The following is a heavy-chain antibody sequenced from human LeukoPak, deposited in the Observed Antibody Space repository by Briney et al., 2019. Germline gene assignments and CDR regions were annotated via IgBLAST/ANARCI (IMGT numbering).Heavy chain of an antibody. D-gene: IGHD5-12*01. Sequence: ASLILSCAASGFTFSSYSMNCVRPAPGKGLQWFSSISSSSSYIYYADSVKGRFTISRDNAKNSLYLQMNSLRAEDTAVYYCARDRSRGYSGYDYGPSGYMDVWGKGTTVTISS. V-gene: IGHV3-21*01. J-gene: IGHJ6*03. CDR2: ISSSSSYI. CDR1: GFTFSSYS. CDR3: ARDRSRGYSGYDYGPSGYMDV.